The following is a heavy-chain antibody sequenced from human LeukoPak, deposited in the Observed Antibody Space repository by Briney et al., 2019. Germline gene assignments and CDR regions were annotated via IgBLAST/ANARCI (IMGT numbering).Heavy chain of an antibody. CDR2: IKYDGSET. V-gene: IGHV3-7*04. CDR3: ARDKTLSNY. D-gene: IGHD3-16*01. CDR1: GSTFSSYW. Sequence: GGSLRLSCAASGSTFSSYWMTWVRQAPGKGLEWVATIKYDGSETYYVDSVRGRFSISRDNAKNSLYLQMNSLSAEDTAVYYGARDKTLSNYWGAGPPGTVSS. J-gene: IGHJ4*02.